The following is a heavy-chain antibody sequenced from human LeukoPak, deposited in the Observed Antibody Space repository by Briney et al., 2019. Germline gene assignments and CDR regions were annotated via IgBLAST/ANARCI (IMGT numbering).Heavy chain of an antibody. V-gene: IGHV4-39*07. CDR1: GGSISSGTYY. CDR3: ARGSEWAGEGAFDL. J-gene: IGHJ3*01. Sequence: SETLSLTCTVSGGSISSGTYYWGWIRQPPGKGLEWIGSFYNSGSTYYNPSLKSRVTISLDTSKNQFSLKLRSVTAADTAVYYCARGSEWAGEGAFDLWGQGTLVTVSS. D-gene: IGHD1-26*01. CDR2: FYNSGST.